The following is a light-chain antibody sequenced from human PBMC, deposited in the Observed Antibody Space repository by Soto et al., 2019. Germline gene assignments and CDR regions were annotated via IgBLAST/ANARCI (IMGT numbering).Light chain of an antibody. Sequence: QSVLTQPASVSGSPGQSITISCTGASNDVGGYNYVSWYQQHPGKAPKLIIYDVSNRPSGVSDRFSGSKSGNTASLTISGLQTEDEADYFCSSCATSSTLHVFGTGTKLTVL. V-gene: IGLV2-14*03. CDR3: SSCATSSTLHV. CDR2: DVS. CDR1: SNDVGGYNY. J-gene: IGLJ1*01.